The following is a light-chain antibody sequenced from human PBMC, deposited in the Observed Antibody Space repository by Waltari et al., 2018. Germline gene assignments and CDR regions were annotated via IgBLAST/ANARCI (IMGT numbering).Light chain of an antibody. V-gene: IGKV4-1*01. Sequence: DVQLTQSPSSLSASVGDRVTISCRASQNIDIYLNWYQQKPGQPPKLLIYWASTRESGVPDRFSGSESGTDFTLTISSLQAEDVAVYYCQQYYSTPWTFGQGTKVEIK. CDR1: QNIDIY. CDR2: WAS. J-gene: IGKJ1*01. CDR3: QQYYSTPWT.